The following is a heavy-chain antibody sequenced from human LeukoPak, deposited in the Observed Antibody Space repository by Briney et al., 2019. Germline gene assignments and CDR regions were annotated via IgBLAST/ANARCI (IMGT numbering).Heavy chain of an antibody. CDR2: INTGGVST. D-gene: IGHD3-10*01. J-gene: IGHJ4*02. Sequence: PGGSLRLSCAASGFTFSSYGMSWVRQAPGKELEWVSAINTGGVSTYYADSVKGRFTISRDNSRNTLYLQMNSLRAEDTAVYYCAKDFGGAGSYYCPFDYWGQGTLVTVSS. CDR1: GFTFSSYG. V-gene: IGHV3-23*01. CDR3: AKDFGGAGSYYCPFDY.